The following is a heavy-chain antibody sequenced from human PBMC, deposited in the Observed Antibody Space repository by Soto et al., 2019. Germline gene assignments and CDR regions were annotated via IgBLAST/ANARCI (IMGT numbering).Heavy chain of an antibody. V-gene: IGHV1-24*01. D-gene: IGHD3-3*01. J-gene: IGHJ5*02. CDR1: GYTLTELS. Sequence: RASVKVSCKVSGYTLTELSMHWVRQAPGKGLEWMGGFDPEDGETIYAQKFQGRVTMTEDTSTDTAYMELSSLRSEDTAVYYCVLGHYDFWSGYKLENWFDPWGQGTLVTVS. CDR2: FDPEDGET. CDR3: VLGHYDFWSGYKLENWFDP.